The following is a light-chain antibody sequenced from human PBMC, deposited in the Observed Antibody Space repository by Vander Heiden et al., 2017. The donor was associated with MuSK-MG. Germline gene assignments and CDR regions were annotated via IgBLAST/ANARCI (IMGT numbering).Light chain of an antibody. CDR2: GNS. J-gene: IGLJ2*01. CDR3: QYSDSSLSAVG. Sequence: QSVLTQPPSVSGAPGQRVTISCTGSSSNIGAGYDVHWYQQLPGTAPKLLIYGNSNRPSGVPDRFAGSKSGTSASLAINGLQAEDEADYYCQYSDSSLSAVGFGGGTKLTVL. CDR1: SSNIGAGYD. V-gene: IGLV1-40*01.